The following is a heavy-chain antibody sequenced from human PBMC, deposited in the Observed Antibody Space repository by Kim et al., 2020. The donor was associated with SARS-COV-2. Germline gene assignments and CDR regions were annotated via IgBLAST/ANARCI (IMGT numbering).Heavy chain of an antibody. CDR2: IYYSGST. V-gene: IGHV4-39*01. J-gene: IGHJ4*02. D-gene: IGHD6-6*01. Sequence: SETLSLTCTVSGGSISSSSYYWGWIRQPPGKGLEWIGSIYYSGSTYYNPSLKSRVTISVDTSKNQFSLKLSSVTAADTAVYYCARLDSIAARRIDYWGQGTLVTVSS. CDR1: GGSISSSSYY. CDR3: ARLDSIAARRIDY.